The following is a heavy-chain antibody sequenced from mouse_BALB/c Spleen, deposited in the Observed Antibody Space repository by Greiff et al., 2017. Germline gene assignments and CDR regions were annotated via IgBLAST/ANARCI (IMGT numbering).Heavy chain of an antibody. CDR1: GFSLTSYG. D-gene: IGHD1-2*01. CDR2: IWGDGST. V-gene: IGHV2-3*01. CDR3: ASRLLRLRYYAMDY. J-gene: IGHJ4*01. Sequence: VKLMESGPGLVAPSQSLSITCTVSGFSLTSYGVSWVRQPPGKGLEWLGVIWGDGSTNYHSALISRLSISKDNSKSQVFLKLNSLQTDDTATYYWASRLLRLRYYAMDYWGQGTAVTVSA.